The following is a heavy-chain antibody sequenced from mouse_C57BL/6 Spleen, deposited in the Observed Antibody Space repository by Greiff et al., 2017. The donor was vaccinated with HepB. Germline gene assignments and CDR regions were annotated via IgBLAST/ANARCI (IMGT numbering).Heavy chain of an antibody. CDR2: IDPSDSYT. Sequence: QVHVKQSGAELVKPGASVKLSCKASGYTFTSYWMQWVKQRPGQGLEWIGEIDPSDSYTNYNQKFKGKATLTVDTSSSTAYMQLSSLTSEDSAVYYCASNYGPYAMDYWGQGTSVTVSS. CDR1: GYTFTSYW. D-gene: IGHD1-1*01. J-gene: IGHJ4*01. CDR3: ASNYGPYAMDY. V-gene: IGHV1-50*01.